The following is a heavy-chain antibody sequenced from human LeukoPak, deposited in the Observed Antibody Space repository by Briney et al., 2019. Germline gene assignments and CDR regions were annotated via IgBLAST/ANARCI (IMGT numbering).Heavy chain of an antibody. CDR2: ISAYNGNT. CDR1: GYTFTSYG. D-gene: IGHD3-22*01. CDR3: ARDQTSYHTYYYDSSGYYPGY. Sequence: ASVKVSCKASGYTFTSYGISWERQAPGQGLEWMGWISAYNGNTNYAQKRQGRVTMTTDTSTSTAYMELRSLRSDDTAVYYCARDQTSYHTYYYDSSGYYPGYWGQGTLVTVSS. V-gene: IGHV1-18*01. J-gene: IGHJ4*02.